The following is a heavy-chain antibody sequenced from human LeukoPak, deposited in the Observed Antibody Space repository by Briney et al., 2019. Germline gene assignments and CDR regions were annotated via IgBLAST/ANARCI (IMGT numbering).Heavy chain of an antibody. V-gene: IGHV3-9*01. D-gene: IGHD3-10*01. CDR2: SSWKSGTI. J-gene: IGHJ4*02. Sequence: PGGSLRLSCAASGLTFEDYAMHWVRQAPGKGLEWVSGSSWKSGTIDSADSVRGRFIISRDNAKNSLYVQMISLRPEDTAVYYCARVSQTPRPYGSGSYNYWGQGTLVTVSS. CDR3: ARVSQTPRPYGSGSYNY. CDR1: GLTFEDYA.